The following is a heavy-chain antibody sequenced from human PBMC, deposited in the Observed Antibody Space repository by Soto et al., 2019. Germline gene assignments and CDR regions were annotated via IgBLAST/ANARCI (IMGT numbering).Heavy chain of an antibody. CDR2: ISGSGGST. CDR3: AKDGRITMVRGVIIGYYYYMDV. CDR1: GFTFSSYA. V-gene: IGHV3-23*01. D-gene: IGHD3-10*01. Sequence: PGGSLRLSCAASGFTFSSYAMSWVRQAPGKGLEWVSAISGSGGSTYYADSVKGRFTISRDNSKNTLYLQMNSLRAEDTAVYYCAKDGRITMVRGVIIGYYYYMDVWSKGTTVTVSS. J-gene: IGHJ6*03.